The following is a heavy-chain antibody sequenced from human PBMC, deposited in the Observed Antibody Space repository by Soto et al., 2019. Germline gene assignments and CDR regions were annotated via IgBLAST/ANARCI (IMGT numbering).Heavy chain of an antibody. CDR2: IIPIFGTA. D-gene: IGHD3-10*01. Sequence: QVQLVQSGAEVKKPGSSVKVSCKASGGTFSSYAISWVRQAPGQGLEWMGGIIPIFGTANYAQKFQGRVTVPGDESTGTAYMELSSLRSEDKAVYYCARGGGAYYYGSGSYYDNWFDPWGQGTLVTVSS. V-gene: IGHV1-69*01. CDR1: GGTFSSYA. CDR3: ARGGGAYYYGSGSYYDNWFDP. J-gene: IGHJ5*02.